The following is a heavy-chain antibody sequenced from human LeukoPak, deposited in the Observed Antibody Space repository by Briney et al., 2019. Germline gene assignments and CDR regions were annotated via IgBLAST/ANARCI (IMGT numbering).Heavy chain of an antibody. V-gene: IGHV1-18*01. CDR3: ANDLYCSSTSCYQFDY. CDR2: ISAYNGNT. Sequence: ASVKVSCKASGYTFTSYGISWVRQAPGQGLEWMGWISAYNGNTNYAQKLQGRVTMTTDTSTSTAYMELRSLRSDDTAVYYCANDLYCSSTSCYQFDYWGQGTLVTVSS. D-gene: IGHD2-2*01. J-gene: IGHJ4*02. CDR1: GYTFTSYG.